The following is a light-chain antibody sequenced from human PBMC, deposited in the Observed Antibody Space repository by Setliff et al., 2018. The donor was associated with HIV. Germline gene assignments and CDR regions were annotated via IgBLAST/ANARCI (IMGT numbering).Light chain of an antibody. V-gene: IGLV2-23*02. CDR2: DVS. CDR1: SSDVGDYNY. Sequence: QSALTQPASVSGSPGQSITISCTGTSSDVGDYNYVSWSQQHPGKAPKLMIYDVSKRPSGVSNRFSGSKSGNTASLTISGLQAEDEADYYCCSYAGSSTYVFGTGTKVTVL. CDR3: CSYAGSSTYV. J-gene: IGLJ1*01.